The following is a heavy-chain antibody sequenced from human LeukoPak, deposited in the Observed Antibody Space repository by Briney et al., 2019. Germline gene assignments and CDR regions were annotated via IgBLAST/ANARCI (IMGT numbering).Heavy chain of an antibody. CDR1: GFTFSSYA. V-gene: IGHV3-30-3*01. Sequence: PGGSLRLSCAASGFTFSSYAMHWVRQAPGKGLEWVAVISYDGSNKYYADSVKGRFTISRDNSKNTLYLQMNSLRAEDTAVYYCARESNQHWGQGTLVTVSS. D-gene: IGHD4-11*01. CDR2: ISYDGSNK. CDR3: ARESNQH. J-gene: IGHJ1*01.